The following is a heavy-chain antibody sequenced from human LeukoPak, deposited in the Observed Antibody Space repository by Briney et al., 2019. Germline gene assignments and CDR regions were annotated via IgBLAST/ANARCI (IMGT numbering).Heavy chain of an antibody. CDR3: AKGPNDFWSGYYTYYFDY. V-gene: IGHV3-33*06. J-gene: IGHJ4*02. CDR2: IWYDGSNK. D-gene: IGHD3-3*01. Sequence: PGGSLRLSCAASGFTFSSYGMHWVRQAPGKGLEWVAVIWYDGSNKYYADSVKGRFTISRDNSKNTLYLQMNSLRAEDTAVYYCAKGPNDFWSGYYTYYFDYWGQGTLVTVSS. CDR1: GFTFSSYG.